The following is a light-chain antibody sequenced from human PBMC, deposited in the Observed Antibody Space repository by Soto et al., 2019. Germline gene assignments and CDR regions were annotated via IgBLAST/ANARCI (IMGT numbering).Light chain of an antibody. J-gene: IGKJ2*01. CDR2: WAS. Sequence: DTVMTQSPDSLAVSLGERATMNCKSSQSVLYSSNNKNYLAWYQQKPGQPPKLLIYWASTRESGVPDRFSGSGSGTDFTLTISSLQAEDVAVYYCQQYYSTPYTFGQGTKLEIK. CDR3: QQYYSTPYT. CDR1: QSVLYSSNNKNY. V-gene: IGKV4-1*01.